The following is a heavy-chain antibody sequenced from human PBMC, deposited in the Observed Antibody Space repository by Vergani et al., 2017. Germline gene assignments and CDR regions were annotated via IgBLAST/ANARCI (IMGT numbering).Heavy chain of an antibody. J-gene: IGHJ4*02. CDR2: ISSSGSTI. CDR1: GFTFSDYY. Sequence: QVQLVESGGGLVKPGGSLRLSCAASGFTFSDYYMSWIRQAPGKGLEWVSYISSSGSTIYYADSVKGRFTISRDNAKNSLYLQMNSLRAEDTAVSYCAGDYRYSSSWYGGFDYWGQGTLVTVSS. CDR3: AGDYRYSSSWYGGFDY. D-gene: IGHD6-13*01. V-gene: IGHV3-11*01.